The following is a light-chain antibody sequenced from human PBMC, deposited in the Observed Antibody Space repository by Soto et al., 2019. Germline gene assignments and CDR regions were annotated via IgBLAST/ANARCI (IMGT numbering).Light chain of an antibody. CDR1: QTLNNY. CDR3: QQAYTFPWT. V-gene: IGKV1-39*01. Sequence: DVPLTQSPSSLFASVGDRVTITRRASQTLNNYLNWYQHKPGKAPKFLIFASSSLQNGVPSRFSGRASGTDFTLTIDNLQPEDFATYFCQQAYTFPWTFGQGTKVEIK. CDR2: ASS. J-gene: IGKJ1*01.